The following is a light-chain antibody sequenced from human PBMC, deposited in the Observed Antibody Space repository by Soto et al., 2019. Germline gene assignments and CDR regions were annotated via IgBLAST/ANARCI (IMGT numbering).Light chain of an antibody. CDR1: QSVENY. J-gene: IGKJ4*01. CDR3: HQRYIWPPLT. CDR2: DTS. Sequence: EIVLTQSPATLSLSPGERATLSCRASQSVENYLAWFQQKRGQAPRLLIYDTSNRAAGIPDMFSGSGSGTDFTLTIISLEPEDFAVYYCHQRYIWPPLTFGGGTKVDLK. V-gene: IGKV3-11*01.